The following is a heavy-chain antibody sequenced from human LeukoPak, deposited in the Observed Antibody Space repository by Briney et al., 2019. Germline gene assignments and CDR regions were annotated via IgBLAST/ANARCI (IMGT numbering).Heavy chain of an antibody. V-gene: IGHV4-39*07. Sequence: PSETPSLTCTVSGGSISSSSYYWGWIRQPPGKGLEWIGSIYYSGSTYYNPSLKSRVTISVDTSKNQFSLKLSSVTAADTAVYYCARGVTKGYYMDVWGKGTTVTVSS. D-gene: IGHD2-8*01. CDR2: IYYSGST. J-gene: IGHJ6*03. CDR3: ARGVTKGYYMDV. CDR1: GGSISSSSYY.